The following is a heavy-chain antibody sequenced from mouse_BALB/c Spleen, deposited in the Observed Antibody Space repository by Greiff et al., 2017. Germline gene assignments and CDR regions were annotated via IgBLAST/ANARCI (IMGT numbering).Heavy chain of an antibody. Sequence: EVQGVESGGGLVKPGGSLKLSCAASGFTFSSYAMSWVRQTPEKRLEWVASISSGGSTYYPDSVKGRFTISRDNARNILYLQMSSLRSEDTAMYYCARGEDYYGSSRYYFDYWGQGTTLTVAS. V-gene: IGHV5-6-5*01. CDR2: ISSGGST. CDR1: GFTFSSYA. CDR3: ARGEDYYGSSRYYFDY. D-gene: IGHD1-1*01. J-gene: IGHJ2*01.